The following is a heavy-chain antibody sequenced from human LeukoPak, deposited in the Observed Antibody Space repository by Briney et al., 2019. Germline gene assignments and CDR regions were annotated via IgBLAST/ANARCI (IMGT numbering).Heavy chain of an antibody. CDR1: GGSISSYH. J-gene: IGHJ6*03. V-gene: IGHV4-59*01. Sequence: PSETLSLTCTVSGGSISSYHWSWIRQPPGKGLEWLGYIHYSGSTNYNPSLKSRVTISVDTSKNQFSLKLSSVIAADTAVYYCARGKNAKNYYYYMDVWGKGTTVTVSS. CDR2: IHYSGST. CDR3: ARGKNAKNYYYYMDV.